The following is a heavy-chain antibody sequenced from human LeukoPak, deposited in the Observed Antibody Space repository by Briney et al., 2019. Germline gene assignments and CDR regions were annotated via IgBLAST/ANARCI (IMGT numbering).Heavy chain of an antibody. D-gene: IGHD3-9*01. J-gene: IGHJ6*03. CDR3: AKRRETGYYYYYYYMDG. CDR2: IRYDGSNK. CDR1: GFTFSSYG. Sequence: GGSLRLSCAASGFTFSSYGMHWVRQAPGKGLEWVAFIRYDGSNKYYADSVKGRFTISRDNSKNTLYLQINSLRAEDTAVYYCAKRRETGYYYYYYYMDGGGKGTTVTIS. V-gene: IGHV3-30*02.